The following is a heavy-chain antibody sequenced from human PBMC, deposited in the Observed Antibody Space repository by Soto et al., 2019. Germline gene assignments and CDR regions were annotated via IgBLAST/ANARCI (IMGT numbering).Heavy chain of an antibody. Sequence: EVQLVESGGGLVQPGGSLRLSCAASGFTFSSYWMSWVRQAPGKGLEWVANIKQDRSEKYYVDSVKGRFTISRDNAKNSLYLQMNSLRAEDTAVYYCARVVDYCSSTSCYGGVYYFDYWGQGTLVTVSS. J-gene: IGHJ4*02. CDR2: IKQDRSEK. D-gene: IGHD2-2*01. CDR3: ARVVDYCSSTSCYGGVYYFDY. V-gene: IGHV3-7*01. CDR1: GFTFSSYW.